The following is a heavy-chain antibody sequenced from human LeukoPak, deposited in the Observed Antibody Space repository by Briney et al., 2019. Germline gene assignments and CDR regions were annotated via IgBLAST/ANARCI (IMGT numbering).Heavy chain of an antibody. CDR3: ARVGGKISSGWATSGYFDL. D-gene: IGHD6-19*01. J-gene: IGHJ2*01. CDR1: GGSISSYY. CDR2: IYYSGST. Sequence: PSETLSLTCTVSGGSISSYYWSWIRQPPGKGLEWIGYIYYSGSTNYNPSLKSRVTISVDTSKNQFSLKLSSVTAADTAVYYCARVGGKISSGWATSGYFDLWGRGTVVTVS. V-gene: IGHV4-59*01.